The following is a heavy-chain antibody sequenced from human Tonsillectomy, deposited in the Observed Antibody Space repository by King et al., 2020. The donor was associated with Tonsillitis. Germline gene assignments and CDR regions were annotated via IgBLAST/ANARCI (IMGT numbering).Heavy chain of an antibody. CDR2: LSHDGSAK. D-gene: IGHD3-9*01. J-gene: IGHJ3*01. Sequence: QVQLVESGGGVVQPGGSLRLSCAASGFRFSDYGMHWVRQAPGKGLACVASLSHDGSAKYYADSVKGRFTISRDNSKKKVYLQMNSLRVEDAAIYYCANLAIDSFDVWGQGTRVSVSS. CDR3: ANLAIDSFDV. V-gene: IGHV3-33*05. CDR1: GFRFSDYG.